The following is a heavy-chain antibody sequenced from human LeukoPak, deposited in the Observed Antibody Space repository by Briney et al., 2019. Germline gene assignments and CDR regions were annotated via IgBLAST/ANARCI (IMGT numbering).Heavy chain of an antibody. J-gene: IGHJ4*02. CDR3: ARVGWSGYYTSYYFDY. Sequence: SETLSLTRTVSGGSISSYYWSWIRQPAGKGLEWIGRIYTSGSTNYNPSLKSRVTMSVDTSKNQFSLKLSSVTAADTAVYYCARVGWSGYYTSYYFDYWGQGTLVTVSS. D-gene: IGHD3-3*01. V-gene: IGHV4-4*07. CDR2: IYTSGST. CDR1: GGSISSYY.